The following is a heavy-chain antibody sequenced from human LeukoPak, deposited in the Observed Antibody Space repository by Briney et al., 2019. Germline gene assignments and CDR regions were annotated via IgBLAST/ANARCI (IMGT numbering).Heavy chain of an antibody. J-gene: IGHJ4*02. V-gene: IGHV3-33*01. CDR2: IWYDGSNK. Sequence: PGGSLRLSCAASGFTFSSYGMHWVRQAPGKGLEWVAVIWYDGSNKYYADSVKGRFTISRDNSKNTLYLQMNSLRAEDTAVYYCAGGTYALDFWGQGTLVTVSS. CDR1: GFTFSSYG. CDR3: AGGTYALDF. D-gene: IGHD4-17*01.